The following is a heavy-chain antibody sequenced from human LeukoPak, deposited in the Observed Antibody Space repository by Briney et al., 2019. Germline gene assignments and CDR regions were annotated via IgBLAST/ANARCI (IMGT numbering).Heavy chain of an antibody. D-gene: IGHD1-26*01. J-gene: IGHJ3*02. V-gene: IGHV4-34*12. CDR2: IIDTGST. CDR3: ARAVEWELNRFDI. Sequence: SETLSLTCAVHGGSFSGYYWTWIRQPPGKGLEWIGEIIDTGSTKYTSSLKSRVTISVDTSKNQFSLRLSSVTAADTAVYYCARAVEWELNRFDIWGQGTMVTVSS. CDR1: GGSFSGYY.